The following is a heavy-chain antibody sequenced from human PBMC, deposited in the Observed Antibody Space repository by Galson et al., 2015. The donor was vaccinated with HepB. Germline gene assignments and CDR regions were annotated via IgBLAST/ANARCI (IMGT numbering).Heavy chain of an antibody. D-gene: IGHD3-3*01. CDR1: GYTFTSYA. CDR3: ARGLAGAIFGVVTGANYFDY. J-gene: IGHJ4*02. Sequence: SVKVSCKASGYTFTSYAMHWVRQAPGQRLEWMGWINAGNGNTKYSQKFQGRVTITRDTSASTAYMELSSLRSEDTAVYYCARGLAGAIFGVVTGANYFDYWGQGTLVTVSS. CDR2: INAGNGNT. V-gene: IGHV1-3*01.